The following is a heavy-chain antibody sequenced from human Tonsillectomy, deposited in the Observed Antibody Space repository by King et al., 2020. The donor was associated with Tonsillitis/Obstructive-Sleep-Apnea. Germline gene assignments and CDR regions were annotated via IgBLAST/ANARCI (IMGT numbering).Heavy chain of an antibody. V-gene: IGHV4-59*01. J-gene: IGHJ3*02. Sequence: VQLQESGPGLVKPSETLSLTCTVSGGSISSSYWSWIRQPPGKGLEWIGYIYYSGSTNYNPSLKSRVTISVDTSKNQFSLRLSSVTAADTAVYYCARDMVLEAGGDAFDIWGQGTMVPVSS. CDR1: GGSISSSY. CDR2: IYYSGST. CDR3: ARDMVLEAGGDAFDI. D-gene: IGHD2-8*01.